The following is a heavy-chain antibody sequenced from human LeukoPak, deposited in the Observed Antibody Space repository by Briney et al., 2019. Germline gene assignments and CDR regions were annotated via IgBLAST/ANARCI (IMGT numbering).Heavy chain of an antibody. Sequence: GGSLRLSCAASGFTFSSYAMSWVRQAPGKGLEWVSAISGSGGSTYYADSVKGRFTISRDNYKNTLYLQMNSLRAEDTAVYYCAKGRSGPYYYYGMDVWGQGTTVTVSS. D-gene: IGHD1-26*01. V-gene: IGHV3-23*01. CDR2: ISGSGGST. CDR1: GFTFSSYA. CDR3: AKGRSGPYYYYGMDV. J-gene: IGHJ6*02.